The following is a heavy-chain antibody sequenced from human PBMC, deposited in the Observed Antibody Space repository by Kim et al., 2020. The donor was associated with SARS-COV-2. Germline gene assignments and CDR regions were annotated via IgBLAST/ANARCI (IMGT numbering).Heavy chain of an antibody. D-gene: IGHD3-3*01. J-gene: IGHJ4*02. Sequence: SETLSLTCTVSGGSIRNVSSYWNWIRQPPGKGLEWIGRIYFTGTTYYNPSLKSRVTISIDTSKNHFSLSLISVTAADTAVYYCARRWSGPFDYWGQGTLVTVSS. CDR1: GGSIRNVSSY. CDR2: IYFTGTT. CDR3: ARRWSGPFDY. V-gene: IGHV4-39*02.